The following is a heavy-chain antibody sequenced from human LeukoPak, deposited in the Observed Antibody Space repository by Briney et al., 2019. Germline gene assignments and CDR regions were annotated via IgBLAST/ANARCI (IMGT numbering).Heavy chain of an antibody. CDR1: GYTLTELS. CDR2: FDPEDGET. V-gene: IGHV1-24*01. D-gene: IGHD4-17*01. CDR3: ATDYGDYPNWFDP. J-gene: IGHJ5*02. Sequence: GASVKVSCKVSGYTLTELSMHWVRQAPGKGLEWMGGFDPEDGETIYTQKFQGRVTMTEDTSTDTAYMELSSLRSEDTAVYYCATDYGDYPNWFDPWGQGTLVTVSS.